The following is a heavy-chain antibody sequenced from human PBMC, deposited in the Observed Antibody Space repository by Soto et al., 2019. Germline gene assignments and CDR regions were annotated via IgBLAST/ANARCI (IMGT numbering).Heavy chain of an antibody. J-gene: IGHJ5*02. V-gene: IGHV3-7*01. Sequence: ASVKVSCNASGYTFSSYWMSWVRQAPGKGLEWVANIKQDGSEKYYVDSVKGRFTISRDNAKNSLYLQMNSLRAEDTAVYYCAREENDSQLDPWGQGTLVTVSS. CDR2: IKQDGSEK. CDR1: GYTFSSYW. D-gene: IGHD1-1*01. CDR3: AREENDSQLDP.